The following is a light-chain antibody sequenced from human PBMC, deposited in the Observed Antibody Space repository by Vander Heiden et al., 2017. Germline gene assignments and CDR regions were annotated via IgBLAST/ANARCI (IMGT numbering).Light chain of an antibody. Sequence: DIVMNQSPLSLPVTPGEPASISCRSSQSLLHSNGYNYLDWYLQKSGQSPQLLIYLGSNRASGVPDRFSGSGSGTDFTLKISRVEAEDVGIYYCMQALQTPPTFGQGTKVEIK. CDR2: LGS. J-gene: IGKJ1*01. CDR3: MQALQTPPT. V-gene: IGKV2-28*01. CDR1: QSLLHSNGYNY.